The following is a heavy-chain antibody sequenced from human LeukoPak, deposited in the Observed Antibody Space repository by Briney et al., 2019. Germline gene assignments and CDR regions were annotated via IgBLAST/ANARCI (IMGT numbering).Heavy chain of an antibody. D-gene: IGHD3-3*01. V-gene: IGHV4-59*01. CDR2: IYYSGST. CDR3: ARGDPYYDFWSGTD. CDR1: GGSISSYY. Sequence: KPSETLSLTCTVSGGSISSYYWSWIRQPPGKGLEWIGYIYYSGSTNYNPSLKSRVTISVDTSKNQFSLKLSSVTAADTAVYYCARGDPYYDFWSGTDWGQGTLVTVSS. J-gene: IGHJ4*02.